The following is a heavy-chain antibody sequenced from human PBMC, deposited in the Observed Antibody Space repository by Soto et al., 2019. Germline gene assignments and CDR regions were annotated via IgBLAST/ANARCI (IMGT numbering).Heavy chain of an antibody. CDR2: IYYSGST. CDR1: GGSISSGGYY. CDR3: ARANPYCSGGSCYGYYYYGMDV. Sequence: TSETLSLTCTVSGGSISSGGYYWSWIRQHPGKGLEWIGYIYYSGSTYYNPSLKSRVTISVDTSKNQFSLKLSSVTAADTAVYYCARANPYCSGGSCYGYYYYGMDVWGQGTTVTVSS. D-gene: IGHD2-15*01. J-gene: IGHJ6*02. V-gene: IGHV4-31*03.